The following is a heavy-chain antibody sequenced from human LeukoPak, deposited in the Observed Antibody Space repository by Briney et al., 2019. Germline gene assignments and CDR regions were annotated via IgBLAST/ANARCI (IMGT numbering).Heavy chain of an antibody. CDR1: GFTFSTYG. J-gene: IGHJ4*02. CDR3: AKNLENYYDSSGYPLGY. CDR2: IRHDGTNK. Sequence: GGSLRLSCAASGFTFSTYGMHWVRQAPGKGLEWVAFIRHDGTNKYHADSVKGRFTISRDNSKNTLYLQVNSLRAEDTAMYYCAKNLENYYDSSGYPLGYWGQGTLVTVSP. V-gene: IGHV3-30*02. D-gene: IGHD3-22*01.